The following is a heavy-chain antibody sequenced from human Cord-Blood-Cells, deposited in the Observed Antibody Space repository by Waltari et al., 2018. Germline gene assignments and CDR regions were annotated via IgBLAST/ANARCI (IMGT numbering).Heavy chain of an antibody. V-gene: IGHV4-38-2*01. Sequence: QVQLQESGPGLVKPSETLSLTCAVSGYSIRSGYYWGWLRPPPGKGLEWIGSIYHSGSTYYNPSLKSRVTISVDTSKNQFSLKLSSVTAADTAVYYCARADSSGYYFDYWGQGTLVTVSS. J-gene: IGHJ4*02. D-gene: IGHD3-22*01. CDR2: IYHSGST. CDR3: ARADSSGYYFDY. CDR1: GYSIRSGYY.